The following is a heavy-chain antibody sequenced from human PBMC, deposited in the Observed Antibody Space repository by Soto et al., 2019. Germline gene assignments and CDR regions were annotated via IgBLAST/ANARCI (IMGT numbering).Heavy chain of an antibody. J-gene: IGHJ5*02. CDR3: ARAARFVEEMKNNWFDP. CDR1: GFTFSSYS. CDR2: ITSSSSYI. Sequence: EVQLVESGGGVVKPGGSLRLSCAASGFTFSSYSMNWVRQAPGKGLEWVASITSSSSYIYYADSVKGRFTISRDNAKNSLNVQLISLRAEDTAVYYWARAARFVEEMKNNWFDPWGQGTLVTVSS. V-gene: IGHV3-21*01. D-gene: IGHD3-10*01.